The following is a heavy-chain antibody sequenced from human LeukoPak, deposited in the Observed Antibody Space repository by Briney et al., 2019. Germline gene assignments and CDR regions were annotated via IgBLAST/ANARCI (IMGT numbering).Heavy chain of an antibody. J-gene: IGHJ3*02. V-gene: IGHV3-33*01. CDR1: GFNFSTSG. CDR2: IWYDGSDE. D-gene: IGHD4-17*01. CDR3: ARAPTDYGDSRGSFDI. Sequence: GGSLRLSCAASGFNFSTSGMHWVRQAPGKGLEWVAIIWYDGSDEYYADSVKGRFSISRDNSKNTLYLQMDSLRAEDTAVYHCARAPTDYGDSRGSFDIWGQGTMVTVSS.